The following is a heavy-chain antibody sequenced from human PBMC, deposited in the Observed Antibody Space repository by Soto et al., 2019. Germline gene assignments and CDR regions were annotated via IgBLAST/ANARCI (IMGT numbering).Heavy chain of an antibody. Sequence: GSLRLPCSASGFTFSSYAVSGVRQAPGKGLEWVSGFDGSVGHTYYTDSVKVRFTISNDNSKNTLYLQMNSLKAEDTAVYFSAKYLQYNSGWLLHYWGQGTLVTVYS. CDR2: FDGSVGHT. V-gene: IGHV3-23*01. D-gene: IGHD6-19*01. J-gene: IGHJ4*02. CDR3: AKYLQYNSGWLLHY. CDR1: GFTFSSYA.